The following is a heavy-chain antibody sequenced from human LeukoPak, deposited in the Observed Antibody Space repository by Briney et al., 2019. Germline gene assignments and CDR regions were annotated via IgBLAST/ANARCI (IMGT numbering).Heavy chain of an antibody. CDR3: ARHPRYEIVVATTKGFDY. Sequence: PSETLSLXCAVYGGSFSGYYWSWIRQPPGKGLEWIGEINHSGSTNYNPSLKSRVTISVDTSKNQFSLKLSSVTAADTAVYYCARHPRYEIVVATTKGFDYWGQGTLVTVSS. J-gene: IGHJ4*02. CDR1: GGSFSGYY. V-gene: IGHV4-34*01. D-gene: IGHD3-22*01. CDR2: INHSGST.